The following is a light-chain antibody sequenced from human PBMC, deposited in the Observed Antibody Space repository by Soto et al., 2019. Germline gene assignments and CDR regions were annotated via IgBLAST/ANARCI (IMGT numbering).Light chain of an antibody. CDR1: QSIKNY. J-gene: IGKJ5*01. Sequence: DIQMTQSPSSLSASVGDRVTITCRASQSIKNYLNWYQHKPGAAPKLLIFGASNLESGVPSRFSGSGSGTDFTLTISSLQPEDFATYFCQQANSFPITFGQGTRLEIK. CDR3: QQANSFPIT. V-gene: IGKV1-39*01. CDR2: GAS.